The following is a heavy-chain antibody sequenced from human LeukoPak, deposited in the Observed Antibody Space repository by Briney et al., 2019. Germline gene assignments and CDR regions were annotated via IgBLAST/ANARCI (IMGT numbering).Heavy chain of an antibody. CDR3: AKGARGDTVTSIVGLNWFDP. CDR2: ISYDGSHK. V-gene: IGHV3-30*18. J-gene: IGHJ5*02. D-gene: IGHD4-17*01. CDR1: GITFRSYG. Sequence: PGGSLRLSCAASGITFRSYGMHWVRQAPGKGLEWVAVISYDGSHKYYADSVKGRFSISRDDSKNTLYLQMNSLRADDTAVYYCAKGARGDTVTSIVGLNWFDPWRQGTLVTVSS.